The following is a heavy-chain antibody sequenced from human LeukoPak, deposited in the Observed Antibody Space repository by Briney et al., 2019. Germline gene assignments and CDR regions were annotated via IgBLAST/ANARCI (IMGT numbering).Heavy chain of an antibody. CDR1: GFTFSSYS. J-gene: IGHJ4*02. V-gene: IGHV3-21*01. Sequence: GGSLRLSCAASGFTFSSYSMNWVRQAPGKGLEWVSSISSSSSYIYYADSVKGRFTISRDNAKNSLYLQMNSLRAEDTAVYYCARGTVATRHNLGYWGQGTLVTVSS. CDR2: ISSSSSYI. CDR3: ARGTVATRHNLGY. D-gene: IGHD5-12*01.